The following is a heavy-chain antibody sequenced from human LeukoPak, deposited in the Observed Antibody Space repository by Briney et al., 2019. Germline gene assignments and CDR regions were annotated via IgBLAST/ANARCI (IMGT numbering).Heavy chain of an antibody. D-gene: IGHD6-13*01. Sequence: QPGGSLRLSCAASGFTFSNYWMSWVRQAPGKGLEWVANIKQDGSEKNYVDSVKGRFTISRDNAKNSLYLQMNSLRAEDTAVYYCARGIASGIDFFDPWGQGTLVTVSS. J-gene: IGHJ5*02. CDR2: IKQDGSEK. CDR1: GFTFSNYW. V-gene: IGHV3-7*01. CDR3: ARGIASGIDFFDP.